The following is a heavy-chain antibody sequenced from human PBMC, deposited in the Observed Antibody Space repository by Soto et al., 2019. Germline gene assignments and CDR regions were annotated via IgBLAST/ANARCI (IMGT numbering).Heavy chain of an antibody. J-gene: IGHJ4*02. Sequence: ASVKVSCTASGGTFSSYTISWVRQAPGQGLEWMGRIIPILGIANYAQKFQGRVTITADKSTSTAYMDPVDTATYYCAHKGGGDRILDYWGQGTLVTVSS. CDR3: GDRILDY. D-gene: IGHD5-18*01. CDR2: IIPILGIA. V-gene: IGHV1-69*02. CDR1: GGTFSSYT.